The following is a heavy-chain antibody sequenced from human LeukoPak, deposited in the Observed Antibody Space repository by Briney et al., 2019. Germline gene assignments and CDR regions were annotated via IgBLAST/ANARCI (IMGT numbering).Heavy chain of an antibody. CDR1: GFTFSSYA. J-gene: IGHJ4*02. V-gene: IGHV3-66*01. D-gene: IGHD3-10*01. Sequence: GGSLRLSCAASGFTFSSYAMHWVRQAPGKGLGWVSVIYSGGSTYYADSVRGRFTISRDNSKNTLYLQMNSLRAEDTAVYYCARDSLYYYGSGRYFDYWGQGTLVTVSS. CDR2: IYSGGST. CDR3: ARDSLYYYGSGRYFDY.